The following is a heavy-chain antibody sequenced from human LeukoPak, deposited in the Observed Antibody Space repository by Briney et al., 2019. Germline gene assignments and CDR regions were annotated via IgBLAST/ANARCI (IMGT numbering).Heavy chain of an antibody. CDR2: INPNSGGT. CDR3: ARVIWNGAFVI. CDR1: GYTFTGYY. D-gene: IGHD1-1*01. J-gene: IGHJ3*02. Sequence: GASVKVSCKASGYTFTGYYMHWVRQAPGQGLEWMGWINPNSGGTNYAQKFQGRVTMTRDTSISTAYMELSSLRSEDTAVYYCARVIWNGAFVIWGQGTMVTVSS. V-gene: IGHV1-2*02.